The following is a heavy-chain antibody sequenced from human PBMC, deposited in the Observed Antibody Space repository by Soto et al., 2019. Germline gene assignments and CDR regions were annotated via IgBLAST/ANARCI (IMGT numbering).Heavy chain of an antibody. V-gene: IGHV4-39*01. CDR3: ARHAPPGVAAPFHF. Sequence: QLQLQESGPGLVKPSETLSLTCTVSGDSISTSLHFWGWIRQPPGKGLEWIGSIYYTGSTYYNPSHTSRVTIYLDTSKNQVSLKLRSVTAADTAVYFCARHAPPGVAAPFHFWGQGTLVTVSS. CDR2: IYYTGST. J-gene: IGHJ4*02. CDR1: GDSISTSLHF. D-gene: IGHD6-13*01.